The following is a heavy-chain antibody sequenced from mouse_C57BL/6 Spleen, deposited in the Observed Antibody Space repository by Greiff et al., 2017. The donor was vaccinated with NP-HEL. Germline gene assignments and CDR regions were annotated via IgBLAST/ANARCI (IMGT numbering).Heavy chain of an antibody. CDR2: IDPSDSYT. CDR3: ARGAAQVYDMDY. Sequence: QVQLQQPGAELVMPGASVKLSCKASGYTFTSYWMHWVKQRPGQGLEWIGEIDPSDSYTNYNQKFKGKSTLTVDKSSSTAYMQLSSLTSEDSAVYYCARGAAQVYDMDYWGQGTSVTVSS. J-gene: IGHJ4*01. V-gene: IGHV1-69*01. D-gene: IGHD3-2*02. CDR1: GYTFTSYW.